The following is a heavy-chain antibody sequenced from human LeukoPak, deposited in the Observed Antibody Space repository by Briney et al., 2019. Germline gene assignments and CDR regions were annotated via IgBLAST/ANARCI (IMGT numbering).Heavy chain of an antibody. D-gene: IGHD1-26*01. Sequence: GGSLRLSCAASGFTFSNSSVIWPRQATGKGREGVSYISFSNTTIYYADSVKGRFTISRDSAKNSLYLQMNSLRAEDTAVYYCAAGGATSFDYWGQGTLVTVSS. CDR1: GFTFSNSS. J-gene: IGHJ4*02. CDR2: ISFSNTTI. CDR3: AAGGATSFDY. V-gene: IGHV3-48*01.